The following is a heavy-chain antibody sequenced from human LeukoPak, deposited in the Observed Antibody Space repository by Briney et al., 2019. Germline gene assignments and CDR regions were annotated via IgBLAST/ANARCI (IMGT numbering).Heavy chain of an antibody. CDR3: VRALTD. CDR2: INGNGDTT. V-gene: IGHV3-74*01. Sequence: AGGSLRLSCAASGFTFSSSWMHWVRQVPGKGLVWVSYINGNGDTTSYADSVKGRFTISRDNAKNTLYLQMSSLRAEDTAVYYCVRALTDWGQGTLVTVSS. CDR1: GFTFSSSW. J-gene: IGHJ4*02.